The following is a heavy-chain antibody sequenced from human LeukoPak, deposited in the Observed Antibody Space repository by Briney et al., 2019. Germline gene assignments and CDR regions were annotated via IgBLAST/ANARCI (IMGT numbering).Heavy chain of an antibody. J-gene: IGHJ3*02. V-gene: IGHV3-21*01. CDR1: GFTFSSYS. CDR2: ISSSSSYI. D-gene: IGHD4-23*01. CDR3: ARSLYGVNYGDAFDI. Sequence: PGGSLRLSCAASGFTFSSYSMNWVRHAPGKGLEWVSSISSSSSYIYYADSVKGRFTISRDNAKNSLYLQMNSLRAEDTAVYYCARSLYGVNYGDAFDIWGQGTMVTVSS.